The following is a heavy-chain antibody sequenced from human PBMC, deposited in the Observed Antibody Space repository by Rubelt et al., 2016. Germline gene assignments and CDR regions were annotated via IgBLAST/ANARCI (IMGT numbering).Heavy chain of an antibody. J-gene: IGHJ4*02. CDR1: GFTFSNYE. CDR2: MCSSVSTI. CDR3: ARVIL. V-gene: IGHV3-48*03. Sequence: VRLVESGGGVVQPGGSLRLSCAASGFTFSNYEMHWVRQAPGKGLEWVSYMCSSVSTIYYADSVKGRLTISRDNAKNSLYLQMNSLRVEDTAVYYCARVILWGQGTLVTVSS.